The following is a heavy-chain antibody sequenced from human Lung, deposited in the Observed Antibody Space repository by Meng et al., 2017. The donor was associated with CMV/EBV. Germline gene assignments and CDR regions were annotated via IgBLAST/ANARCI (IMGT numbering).Heavy chain of an antibody. CDR3: AGGGYSSSWLYYYYGMDV. J-gene: IGHJ6*02. V-gene: IGHV4-59*01. CDR1: GGXISSYY. Sequence: SXTXSLXCTVSGGXISSYYWTWIRQPPGKGLEWIGYIYYSGSTNYNPSLESRVTISVDTSKNQFSLKLSSVTAADTAVYYCAGGGYSSSWLYYYYGMDVWXQGTXVTVSS. D-gene: IGHD6-13*01. CDR2: IYYSGST.